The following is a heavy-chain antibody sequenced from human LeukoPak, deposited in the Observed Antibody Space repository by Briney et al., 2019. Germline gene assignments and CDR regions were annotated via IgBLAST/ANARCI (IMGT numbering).Heavy chain of an antibody. CDR1: GFTFSSYA. Sequence: GGSLRLSCAASGFTFSSYAMSWVRQAPGKGLEWVSAISGSGGSTYYADSVKGRFTISRDNSKNTLYLQMNSLKTEDTAVYYCTTDGGRLGDYYYMDVRGKGTTVTISS. D-gene: IGHD3-16*01. J-gene: IGHJ6*03. CDR2: ISGSGGST. V-gene: IGHV3-23*01. CDR3: TTDGGRLGDYYYMDV.